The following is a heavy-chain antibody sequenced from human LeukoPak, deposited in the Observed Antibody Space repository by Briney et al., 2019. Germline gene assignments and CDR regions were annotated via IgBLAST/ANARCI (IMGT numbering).Heavy chain of an antibody. D-gene: IGHD1-26*01. J-gene: IGHJ3*02. CDR2: IYHSGTS. V-gene: IGHV4-30-2*01. CDR1: GGSISNGDYP. Sequence: SETLSLTCAVSGGSISNGDYPWTWIRQPPGKGLEWIGYIYHSGTSYYNPSLKSRVTISVDKSRSQFSLQLRSVTAADTAVYYCARVKSPWDAFDIWGQGAMVTVSS. CDR3: ARVKSPWDAFDI.